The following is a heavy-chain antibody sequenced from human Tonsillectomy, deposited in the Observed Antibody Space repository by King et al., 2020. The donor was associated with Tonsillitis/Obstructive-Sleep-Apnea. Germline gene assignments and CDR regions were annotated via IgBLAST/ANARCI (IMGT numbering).Heavy chain of an antibody. CDR3: ARDVGYGDYLDY. J-gene: IGHJ4*02. CDR2: ISYDGSNK. Sequence: VQLVESGGGVVQPGRSLRLSCAASGFTFSSYAMHWVRQAPGKGLEWVAVISYDGSNKYYADSVKGRFTISRDNSKNTLYLQMNSLRAEDTAVYYCARDVGYGDYLDYWGQGTLVTVSS. D-gene: IGHD4-17*01. V-gene: IGHV3-30*04. CDR1: GFTFSSYA.